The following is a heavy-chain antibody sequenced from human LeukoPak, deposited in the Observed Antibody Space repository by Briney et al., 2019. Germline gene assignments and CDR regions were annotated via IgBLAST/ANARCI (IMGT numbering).Heavy chain of an antibody. V-gene: IGHV1-69*05. CDR1: GGTFSSYA. CDR2: IIPIFGTA. D-gene: IGHD6-13*01. J-gene: IGHJ5*02. Sequence: SVKVSCKASGGTFSSYAISWVRQAPGQGLELMGRIIPIFGTANYEQKFQGRVTITTDESTSTAYMELSSLRSEDTAVYYCATQAAAGTYWFDPWGQGTLVTVSS. CDR3: ATQAAAGTYWFDP.